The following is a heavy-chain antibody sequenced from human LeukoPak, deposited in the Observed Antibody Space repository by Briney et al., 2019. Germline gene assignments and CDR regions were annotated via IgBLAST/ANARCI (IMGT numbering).Heavy chain of an antibody. J-gene: IGHJ6*03. CDR3: AKVSAVYFYYYMDV. Sequence: PGGSLRLSCAASGFSFRHYGMYWVRQAPGKGLEWVSFIRDDGDARYYADSVKGRFTISRDSSKNTLYLQMNSLRADDTAVYYCAKVSAVYFYYYMDVWGKGTTVTVSS. CDR1: GFSFRHYG. CDR2: IRDDGDAR. D-gene: IGHD1-26*01. V-gene: IGHV3-30*02.